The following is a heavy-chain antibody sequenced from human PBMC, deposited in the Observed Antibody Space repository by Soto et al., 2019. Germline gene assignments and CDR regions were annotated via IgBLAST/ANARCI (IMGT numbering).Heavy chain of an antibody. D-gene: IGHD6-19*01. CDR1: GYTFTSYA. V-gene: IGHV1-3*01. Sequence: AASVKVSCKASGYTFTSYAMHWVRQAPGQRLEWMGWINAGNGNTKYSQKFQGRVTITRDTSASTAYMELSSLRSEDTAVYYCARGRSSGWPDDAFDIWGQGTMVTVSS. CDR3: ARGRSSGWPDDAFDI. CDR2: INAGNGNT. J-gene: IGHJ3*02.